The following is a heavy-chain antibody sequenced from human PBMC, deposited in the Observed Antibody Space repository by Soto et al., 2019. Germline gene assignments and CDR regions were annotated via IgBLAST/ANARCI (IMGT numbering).Heavy chain of an antibody. V-gene: IGHV4-4*02. CDR2: IYYSGGT. CDR1: GDSINSNYC. J-gene: IGHJ4*02. D-gene: IGHD6-19*01. Sequence: QVQLQESGPGLVRPSGTLSLTCAVSGDSINSNYCWTWVRQPPGKGLEWIAEIYYSGGTSYNPSLKSRVTISMDKYKNQFSLNLTSVTAADTAMYYCARYTGWGLGYWGQGTLVTVSS. CDR3: ARYTGWGLGY.